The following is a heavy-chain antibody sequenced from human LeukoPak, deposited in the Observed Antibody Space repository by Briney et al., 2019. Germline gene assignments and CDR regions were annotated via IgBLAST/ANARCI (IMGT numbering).Heavy chain of an antibody. CDR1: GFNFRDYY. Sequence: GGSLRLSCAASGFNFRDYYMSWLRQAPGKGLEWISHISGTGKTSKYAESMEGRFTISRDNSNHSLYLQMTSLRADDTAVYFCARQRFGDYNYMDVWGKGTTVTVSS. D-gene: IGHD3-10*01. CDR3: ARQRFGDYNYMDV. J-gene: IGHJ6*03. CDR2: ISGTGKTS. V-gene: IGHV3-11*04.